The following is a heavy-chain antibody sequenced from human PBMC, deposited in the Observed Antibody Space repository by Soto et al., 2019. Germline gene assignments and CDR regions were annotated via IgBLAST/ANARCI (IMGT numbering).Heavy chain of an antibody. CDR3: ARGLREQYFDY. Sequence: KPSETLSLTCAVYGGSFSGYYWSWIRQPPGKGLEWIGEINHSGSTNYNPSLKSRVTISVDTSKNQFSLKLSSVTAADTAVYYCARGLREQYFDYWGQGTLVTVSS. J-gene: IGHJ4*02. V-gene: IGHV4-34*01. D-gene: IGHD1-26*01. CDR1: GGSFSGYY. CDR2: INHSGST.